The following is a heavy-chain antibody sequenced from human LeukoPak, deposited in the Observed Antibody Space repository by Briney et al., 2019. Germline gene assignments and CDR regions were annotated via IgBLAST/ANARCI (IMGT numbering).Heavy chain of an antibody. CDR2: ISYDGSNK. V-gene: IGHV3-30-3*01. D-gene: IGHD5-12*01. CDR1: GFTFSSYA. J-gene: IGHJ4*02. Sequence: GGSLRLSCAASGFTFSSYAMHWVRQAPGKGLEWVAVISYDGSNKYYADSVKGRFTISRDNSKNTLYLQINNLRAEDAAVYYCAKGVWMGRGDYWGQGTLVTVSS. CDR3: AKGVWMGRGDY.